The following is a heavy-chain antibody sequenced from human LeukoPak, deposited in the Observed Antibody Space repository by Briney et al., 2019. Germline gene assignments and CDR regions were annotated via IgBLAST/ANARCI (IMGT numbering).Heavy chain of an antibody. V-gene: IGHV4-34*01. Sequence: SETLSLTCAVYGGSFSGYYWSWIRQPPGKGLEWIGEINHSGSTNYNPSLKSRATISVDTSKNQFSLKLSSVTAADTAVYYCARRVSSSWYYFDYWGQGTLVTVSS. D-gene: IGHD6-13*01. CDR2: INHSGST. J-gene: IGHJ4*02. CDR1: GGSFSGYY. CDR3: ARRVSSSWYYFDY.